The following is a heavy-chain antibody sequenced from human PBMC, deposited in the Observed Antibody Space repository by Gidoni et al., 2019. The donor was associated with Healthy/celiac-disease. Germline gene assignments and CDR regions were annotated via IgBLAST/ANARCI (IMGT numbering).Heavy chain of an antibody. CDR1: GFTFSNAW. V-gene: IGHV3-15*07. CDR2: IKSKTDGGTT. D-gene: IGHD3-10*01. CDR3: TTDPGVTGGGFDY. Sequence: EVQLVESGGGLVKPGGSLRLSCAASGFTFSNAWMNWVRQAPGKGLEWVGRIKSKTDGGTTDYAAPVKGRFTISRDDSKNTLYLQMNSLKTEDTAVYYCTTDPGVTGGGFDYWGQGTLVTVSS. J-gene: IGHJ4*02.